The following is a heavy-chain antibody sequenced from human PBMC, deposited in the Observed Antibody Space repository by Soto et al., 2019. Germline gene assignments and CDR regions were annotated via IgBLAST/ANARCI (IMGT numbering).Heavy chain of an antibody. Sequence: GSLRLSCVTSGFTFASYAMTWVRQAPGKGLEWLSGISGPGTTTYYADSVKGRFTISRDNSKNTVFLQMNSLRAEDTALYYCARAIGTGWYWYDYWGQGTLVTVSS. CDR3: ARAIGTGWYWYDY. CDR1: GFTFASYA. CDR2: ISGPGTTT. D-gene: IGHD6-19*01. J-gene: IGHJ4*01. V-gene: IGHV3-23*01.